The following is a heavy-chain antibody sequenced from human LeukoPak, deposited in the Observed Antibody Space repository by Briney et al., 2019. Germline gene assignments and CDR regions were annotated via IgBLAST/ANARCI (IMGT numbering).Heavy chain of an antibody. D-gene: IGHD1-26*01. J-gene: IGHJ4*02. CDR2: IWYDGSKK. CDR3: ARTNSRGRAIGPPAH. V-gene: IGHV3-33*01. CDR1: GFTFSNYG. Sequence: GGSLTLSCAASGFTFSNYGMHWVRQAPGKGLEWVAIIWYDGSKKYYADSVKGRATISRDNSGNTVYLQLDSLRAEDTAVYYCARTNSRGRAIGPPAHWGQGTLVTVSS.